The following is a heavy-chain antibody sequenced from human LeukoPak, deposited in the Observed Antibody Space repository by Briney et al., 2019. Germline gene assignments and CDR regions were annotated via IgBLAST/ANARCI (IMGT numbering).Heavy chain of an antibody. J-gene: IGHJ2*01. CDR3: ARDSFTVTPAGYFNL. CDR1: GFTVSSDY. D-gene: IGHD4-17*01. V-gene: IGHV3-53*01. CDR2: TFSAGSK. Sequence: GGSLRLSCAVSGFTVSSDYMSWVRQAPGEGLEWISITFSAGSKYYADSVKGRFTISRDNSKNTVYLQMDSLRAEDTAVYFCARDSFTVTPAGYFNLWSRGTLVTVSS.